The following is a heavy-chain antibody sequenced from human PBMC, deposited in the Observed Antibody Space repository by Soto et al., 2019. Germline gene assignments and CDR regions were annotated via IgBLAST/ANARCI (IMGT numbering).Heavy chain of an antibody. J-gene: IGHJ5*02. CDR2: IYYSGST. Sequence: PSETLSLTCTVSGGSISSYYWSWIRQPPGKGLEWIGYIYYSGSTNYNPSLKSRVTISVDTSKNQFSLKLSSVTAADTAVYYCARELYYDSSGQDIWFDPWGQGTLVTVSS. CDR3: ARELYYDSSGQDIWFDP. V-gene: IGHV4-59*01. D-gene: IGHD3-22*01. CDR1: GGSISSYY.